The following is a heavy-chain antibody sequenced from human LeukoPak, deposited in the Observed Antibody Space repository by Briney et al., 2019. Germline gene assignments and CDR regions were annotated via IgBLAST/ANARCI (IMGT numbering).Heavy chain of an antibody. D-gene: IGHD1-1*01. J-gene: IGHJ4*02. CDR3: ARAPNWRFDH. CDR2: IYSDGTT. V-gene: IGHV3-53*01. CDR1: GFSVSSIY. Sequence: GGSLRLSCAASGFSVSSIYMNWVRQAPGKGLEWVSVIYSDGTTYYADSVKGRFTISRDDSKNTLYLHMNSLRAEDTAVYYCARAPNWRFDHWGLGTLVTVSS.